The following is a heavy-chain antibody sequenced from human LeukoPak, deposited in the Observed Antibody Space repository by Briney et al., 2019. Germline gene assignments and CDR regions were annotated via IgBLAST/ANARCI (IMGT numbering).Heavy chain of an antibody. D-gene: IGHD5-24*01. CDR2: IYSGGST. V-gene: IGHV3-53*01. J-gene: IGHJ4*02. Sequence: GGSLRLSCEASGFTVSSNYMSWVRQAPGKGLEWVSVIYSGGSTYYADSVKGRFTISRDNSKNTLYLQMNSLRAEDTAVYYCARGRDGYNYDYWGQGTLVTVSS. CDR1: GFTVSSNY. CDR3: ARGRDGYNYDY.